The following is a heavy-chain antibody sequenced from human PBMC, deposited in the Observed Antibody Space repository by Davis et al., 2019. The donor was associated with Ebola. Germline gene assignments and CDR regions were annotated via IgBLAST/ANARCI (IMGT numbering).Heavy chain of an antibody. Sequence: PGGSLRLSCAASGFTFSSYAIHWVRQAPGKGLDWVAVISYDGSTEYYADSVRGRFTISREDSENTLYLQMTSLRAEDTALYYCARSFHSGGIRTGFWDYWGQGTLVTVSS. J-gene: IGHJ4*02. CDR1: GFTFSSYA. CDR3: ARSFHSGGIRTGFWDY. V-gene: IGHV3-30-3*01. D-gene: IGHD2-15*01. CDR2: ISYDGSTE.